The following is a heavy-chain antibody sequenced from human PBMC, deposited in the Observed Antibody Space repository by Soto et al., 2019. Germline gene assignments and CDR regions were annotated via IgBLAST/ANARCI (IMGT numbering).Heavy chain of an antibody. CDR2: VKSKADGGTT. Sequence: QLVESGGGLVKPGGSLRLSCTASGFSFSDAWMRWVRQAPGKGLEWVGRVKSKADGGTTNYAAHVNGRFLVSRDDSQNRLYLEMTSLTIEDSGVYFCTTRGGHWGQGALVTVSS. CDR1: GFSFSDAW. CDR3: TTRGGH. J-gene: IGHJ4*02. V-gene: IGHV3-15*06. D-gene: IGHD6-25*01.